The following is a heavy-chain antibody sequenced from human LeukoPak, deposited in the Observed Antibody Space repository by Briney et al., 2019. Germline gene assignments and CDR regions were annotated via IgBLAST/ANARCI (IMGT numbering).Heavy chain of an antibody. CDR3: ARHHKAGPVTAIARFDY. CDR2: INHSGST. CDR1: GGSFSGYY. Sequence: PSETLSLTCAVYGGSFSGYYWSWIRQPPGKGLEWIGEINHSGSTNYNPSLKSRVTISVDTSKNQFSLKLSSVTAADTAVYYCARHHKAGPVTAIARFDYWGQGTLVTVSS. J-gene: IGHJ4*02. V-gene: IGHV4-34*01. D-gene: IGHD2-21*02.